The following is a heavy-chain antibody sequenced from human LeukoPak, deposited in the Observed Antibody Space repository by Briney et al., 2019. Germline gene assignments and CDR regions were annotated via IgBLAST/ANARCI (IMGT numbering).Heavy chain of an antibody. D-gene: IGHD3-3*01. V-gene: IGHV4-59*12. CDR1: GGSISSYY. J-gene: IGHJ4*02. CDR3: ATEAGPEWLLSY. CDR2: IYYSGST. Sequence: PSETLSLTCTVSGGSISSYYWSWIRQPPGKGLEWIGYIYYSGSTNYNPSLKSRVTISVDTSKNQFSLKLSSVTAADTAVYYCATEAGPEWLLSYWGQGTLVTVSS.